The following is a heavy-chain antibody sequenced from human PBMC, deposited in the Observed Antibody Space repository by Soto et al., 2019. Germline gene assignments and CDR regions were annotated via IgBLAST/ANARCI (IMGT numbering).Heavy chain of an antibody. J-gene: IGHJ4*02. D-gene: IGHD2-15*01. V-gene: IGHV4-34*01. CDR1: GGSFSGNY. CDR2: ISHSGSGS. Sequence: QVQLQQWGAGLLKPSETLSLTCTVYGGSFSGNYWRWIRQPPGMGLEWIGEISHSGSGSNYNPSLKSRVTISVDTSKTQFSLKLSSVTAAATAMYYCARGHLPGGNTFYYDYWGQGTLVTVSS. CDR3: ARGHLPGGNTFYYDY.